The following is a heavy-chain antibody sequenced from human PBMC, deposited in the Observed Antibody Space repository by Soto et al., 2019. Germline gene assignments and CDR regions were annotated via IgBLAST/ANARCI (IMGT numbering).Heavy chain of an antibody. J-gene: IGHJ4*02. D-gene: IGHD5-18*01. CDR3: ARERGYSYGMGY. V-gene: IGHV3-74*01. CDR1: GFTFSINW. CDR2: INSDGSTT. Sequence: EVQLVESGGGVVQPGGSLRLSCVASGFTFSINWMHWVRQAPGKGLVWVSRINSDGSTTTYADSVKGRFTIYRDNAKNTVSLQMNSLRADDTAVYYCARERGYSYGMGYWGQGTLVTVSS.